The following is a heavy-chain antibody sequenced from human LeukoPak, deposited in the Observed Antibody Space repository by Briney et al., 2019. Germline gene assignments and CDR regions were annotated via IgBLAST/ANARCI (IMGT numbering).Heavy chain of an antibody. D-gene: IGHD3-10*01. J-gene: IGHJ4*02. CDR2: IKQDGSEK. CDR1: GFTFSNYW. CDR3: ARVWRFGYFDY. V-gene: IGHV3-7*01. Sequence: GGSLRLSCAASGFTFSNYWMNWVRQAPGKGLEWVANIKQDGSEKYYVDSVKGRFTISRDNAKNSLYLQMNSLRAEDTAVYYCARVWRFGYFDYWGQGTLVTVSS.